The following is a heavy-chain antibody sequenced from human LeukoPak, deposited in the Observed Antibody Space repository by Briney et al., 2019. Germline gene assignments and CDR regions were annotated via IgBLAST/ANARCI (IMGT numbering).Heavy chain of an antibody. V-gene: IGHV3-48*01. Sequence: GGSLRLSCAASGFIFSSYNMNWVRDAPGKGLEWVSYISSSASTIFYADSVKGRFTISRDNAKNSLYLQMNSLRAEDTAVYFCARDHYDSSGYHYWGQGTLVTVSS. CDR3: ARDHYDSSGYHY. J-gene: IGHJ4*02. CDR2: ISSSASTI. CDR1: GFIFSSYN. D-gene: IGHD3-22*01.